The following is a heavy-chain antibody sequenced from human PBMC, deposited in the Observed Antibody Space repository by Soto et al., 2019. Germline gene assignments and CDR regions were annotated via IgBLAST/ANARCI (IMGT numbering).Heavy chain of an antibody. J-gene: IGHJ1*01. CDR3: ARDRVESGYPEYFQH. CDR2: IYSGGST. V-gene: IGHV3-53*01. CDR1: GFTVSSNY. D-gene: IGHD3-22*01. Sequence: EVPLVESGGGLIQPGGSLRLSCAASGFTVSSNYMSWVRQAPGKGLEWVSVIYSGGSTYYADSVKGRFTISRDNSKNTLYLQMYSLRAEDTAVYYCARDRVESGYPEYFQHWGQGTLVTVSS.